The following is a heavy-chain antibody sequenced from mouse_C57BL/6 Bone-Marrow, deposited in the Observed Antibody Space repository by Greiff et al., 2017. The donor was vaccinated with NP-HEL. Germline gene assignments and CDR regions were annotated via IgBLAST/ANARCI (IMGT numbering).Heavy chain of an antibody. V-gene: IGHV1-61*01. Sequence: QVQLQQPGAELVRPGSSVKLSCKASGYPFTSYWMDWVKQRPGQGLEWIGNIYPSDSETHYTQKFKDKATLTVDKSSSTAYMQLSSLTSEDSAVYYCARPTRYAMDYWGQGTSVTVSS. CDR2: IYPSDSET. CDR1: GYPFTSYW. J-gene: IGHJ4*01. CDR3: ARPTRYAMDY.